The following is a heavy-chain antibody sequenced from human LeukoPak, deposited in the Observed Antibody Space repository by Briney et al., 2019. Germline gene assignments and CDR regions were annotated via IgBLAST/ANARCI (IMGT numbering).Heavy chain of an antibody. CDR2: IYSGGST. CDR1: GFTFSSYG. V-gene: IGHV3-NL1*01. D-gene: IGHD2-15*01. Sequence: GGSLRLSCAASGFTFSSYGMHWVRQVPGKGLEWVSVIYSGGSTYYADSVKGRFTISRDNSKNTLYLQMNSLRAEDTAVYYCARYCSGGSCYSDDAFDIWGQGTMVTVSS. J-gene: IGHJ3*02. CDR3: ARYCSGGSCYSDDAFDI.